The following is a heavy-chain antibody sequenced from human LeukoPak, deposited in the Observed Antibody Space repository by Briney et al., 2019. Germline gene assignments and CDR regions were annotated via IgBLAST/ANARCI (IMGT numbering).Heavy chain of an antibody. CDR2: VSCSGGST. J-gene: IGHJ4*02. CDR3: AKDRYGDYAVD. Sequence: GRSVTPSCAASGFTFTIHAMRWVRQAPGKGLEWVSAVSCSGGSTYYADSVKGRFTISRDNSKNTLYLQMSSLRAEDTAVYYCAKDRYGDYAVDWGRGTLVTVSS. V-gene: IGHV3-23*01. D-gene: IGHD4-17*01. CDR1: GFTFTIHA.